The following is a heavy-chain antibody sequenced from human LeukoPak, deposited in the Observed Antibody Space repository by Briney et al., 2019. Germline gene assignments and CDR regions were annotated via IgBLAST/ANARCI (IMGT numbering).Heavy chain of an antibody. CDR2: TYYRSKWYD. CDR1: GDSVSINSAA. J-gene: IGHJ4*02. CDR3: ARDMAPDYYDSSGYQVGFDY. V-gene: IGHV6-1*01. D-gene: IGHD3-22*01. Sequence: SQTLSLTCAISGDSVSINSAAWNWIRQSPSRGLEWLGSTYYRSKWYDDYAVSVKSRITINPDTSKNQFSLQLNSVTPEDTAVYYCARDMAPDYYDSSGYQVGFDYWGQGTLVTVSS.